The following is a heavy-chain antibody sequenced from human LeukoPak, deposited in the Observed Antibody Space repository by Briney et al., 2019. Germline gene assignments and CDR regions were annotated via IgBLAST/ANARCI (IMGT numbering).Heavy chain of an antibody. J-gene: IGHJ6*03. D-gene: IGHD6-6*01. CDR2: VFYSGST. Sequence: SETLSLTCTVAGGSISSGYYYWGWLCQPRGKGLEWIGSVFYSGSTSYNPSFKTRITMSVDTSKNQFSLRLNSVTAADTAVYSCARNSSTIVPRPDPHYYYNYMDVWGKGTTVTASS. CDR1: GGSISSGYYY. V-gene: IGHV4-39*01. CDR3: ARNSSTIVPRPDPHYYYNYMDV.